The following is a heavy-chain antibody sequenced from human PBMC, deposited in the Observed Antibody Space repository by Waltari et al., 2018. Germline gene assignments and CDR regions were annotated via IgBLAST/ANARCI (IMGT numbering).Heavy chain of an antibody. CDR1: GGSFSGYY. V-gene: IGHV4-34*01. CDR3: ARSYSSSWYQAFDY. CDR2: INHSGRT. D-gene: IGHD6-13*01. Sequence: QVQLQQWGAGLLKPSETLSLTCAVYGGSFSGYYWSWIRQPPGKGLEWIGEINHSGRTNYIRSLNSRVTISVDTSKNQFSLKLSSVTAADTAVYYCARSYSSSWYQAFDYWGQGTLVTVSS. J-gene: IGHJ4*02.